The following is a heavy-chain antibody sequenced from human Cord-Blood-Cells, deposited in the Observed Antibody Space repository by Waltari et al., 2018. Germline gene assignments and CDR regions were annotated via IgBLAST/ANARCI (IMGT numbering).Heavy chain of an antibody. CDR3: ARGVTITMIVVVIHYGMDV. V-gene: IGHV4-34*01. J-gene: IGHJ6*02. CDR1: GGSFSGYY. CDR2: INNSGNT. Sequence: QVQLQQWGAGLLKPSETLSLTCAVYGGSFSGYYWSWIRQPPGMGLEWIGEINNSGNTNDHPSLKSRVTISVDTSKNQFSLKLSSVTAADTAVYYCARGVTITMIVVVIHYGMDVWGQGTTVTVSS. D-gene: IGHD3-22*01.